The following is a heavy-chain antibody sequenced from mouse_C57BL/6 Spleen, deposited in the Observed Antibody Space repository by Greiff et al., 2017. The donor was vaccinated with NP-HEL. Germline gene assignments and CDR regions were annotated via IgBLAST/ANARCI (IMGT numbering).Heavy chain of an antibody. V-gene: IGHV1-81*01. Sequence: VQLQQSGAELARPGASVKLSCKASGYTFTSYGISWVKQRTGQGLEWIGGIYPRSGNTYYNEKFKGKATLTADKSSSTAYMELRSLTSEDSAVYFCAKLTGAYWGQGTLVTVSA. CDR2: IYPRSGNT. CDR1: GYTFTSYG. D-gene: IGHD4-1*01. J-gene: IGHJ3*01. CDR3: AKLTGAY.